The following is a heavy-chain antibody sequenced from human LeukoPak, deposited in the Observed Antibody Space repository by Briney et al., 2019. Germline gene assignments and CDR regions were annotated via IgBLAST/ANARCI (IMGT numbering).Heavy chain of an antibody. V-gene: IGHV3-7*05. J-gene: IGHJ4*02. CDR2: IKQCESEK. Sequence: PGGPLSLSCVASGFLFSRHRKLCVREAPGKGLVCVDNIKQCESEKHYVDSVKGQFTNTRDDAKNSLYLQMSSLRAEDTALYYCAREGHGYCGKDYWGQGTRVTVSS. CDR3: AREGHGYCGKDY. D-gene: IGHD2-21*01. CDR1: GFLFSRHR.